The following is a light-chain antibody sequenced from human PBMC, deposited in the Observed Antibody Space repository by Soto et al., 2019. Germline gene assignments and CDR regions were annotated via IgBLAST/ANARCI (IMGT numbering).Light chain of an antibody. CDR3: QEYNSAPWT. J-gene: IGKJ1*01. CDR2: AAS. CDR1: QGISNF. V-gene: IGKV1-27*01. Sequence: DIQMTQSPSSLSASVGDRVTITCRASQGISNFLAWHQQKPGKVPKLLIYAASTLQSGVPSRVSASGSGTDVNLTITRLQPEDVATYYCQEYNSAPWTFGQGTKVELK.